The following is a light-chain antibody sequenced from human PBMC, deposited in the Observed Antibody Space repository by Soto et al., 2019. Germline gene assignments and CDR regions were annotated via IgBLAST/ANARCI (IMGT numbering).Light chain of an antibody. CDR1: QSVSGN. CDR3: QQYGSSIT. Sequence: EIVMTQSPATLSASPGERVTLSCRVSQSVSGNLAWYQQKPGQAPRLLIYDASNRATGIPDRFSGSGSGTDFTLTISRLEPEDFAVYYCQQYGSSITFGQGTRLEIK. J-gene: IGKJ5*01. V-gene: IGKV3-20*01. CDR2: DAS.